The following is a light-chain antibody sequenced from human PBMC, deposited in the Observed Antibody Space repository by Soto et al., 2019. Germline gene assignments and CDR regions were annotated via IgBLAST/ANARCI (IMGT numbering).Light chain of an antibody. CDR3: ETWDSNTRV. CDR2: VEGSGSY. J-gene: IGLJ3*02. V-gene: IGLV4-60*02. Sequence: QPVLTQSSSASASLGSSVKLTCTLSSGHSGYIIAWHQQQPGKAPRYLMKVEGSGSYHKGSGVPDRFSGSSSGADRYLTISNLQFEDEADYYCETWDSNTRVFGGGTKLTVL. CDR1: SGHSGYI.